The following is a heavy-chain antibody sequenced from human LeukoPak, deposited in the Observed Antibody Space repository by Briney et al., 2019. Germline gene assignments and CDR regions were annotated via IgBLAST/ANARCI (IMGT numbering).Heavy chain of an antibody. J-gene: IGHJ4*02. CDR3: AKVGYYDILTGYFDY. CDR2: ISYDGSNK. D-gene: IGHD3-9*01. CDR1: GFTFSSYG. Sequence: PGGSLRLSCAASGFTFSSYGMHWVRQAPGKGLEWVAVISYDGSNKYYADSVKGRFTISRDNSKNTLYLQMNSLRAEDTAVYYCAKVGYYDILTGYFDYWGQGTLVTVSS. V-gene: IGHV3-30*18.